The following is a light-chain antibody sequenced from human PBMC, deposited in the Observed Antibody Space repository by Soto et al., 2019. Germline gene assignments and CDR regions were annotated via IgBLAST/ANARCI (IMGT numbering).Light chain of an antibody. Sequence: SALPRPASWSGSPGQWITLSCPGTSSDVGGYNYVSWYQQHPGKAPKLMIYDVSNRPSGVSNRFSGSKSGNTASLTISGLQAEDEADYYCSPYTSSSTPFVFGTGTKVTVL. CDR3: SPYTSSSTPFV. J-gene: IGLJ1*01. CDR1: SSDVGGYNY. V-gene: IGLV2-14*01. CDR2: DVS.